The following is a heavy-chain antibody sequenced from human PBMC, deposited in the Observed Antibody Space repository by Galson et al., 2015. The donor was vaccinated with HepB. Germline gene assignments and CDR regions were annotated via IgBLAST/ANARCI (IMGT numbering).Heavy chain of an antibody. D-gene: IGHD2-2*01. CDR1: GGTFSSYA. J-gene: IGHJ6*03. CDR3: ARVGVVPAATLYYYYYMDV. V-gene: IGHV1-69*13. Sequence: SVKVSCKASGGTFSSYAISWVRQAPGQGLEWMGGIIPIFGTANYAQKFQGRVTITADESTSTAYMEPSSLRSEDTAVYYCARVGVVPAATLYYYYYMDVWGKGTTVTVSS. CDR2: IIPIFGTA.